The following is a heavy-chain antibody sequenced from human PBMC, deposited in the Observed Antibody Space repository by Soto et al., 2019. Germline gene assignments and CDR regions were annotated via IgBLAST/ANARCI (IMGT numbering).Heavy chain of an antibody. CDR1: GGSIRSYY. V-gene: IGHV4-59*01. Sequence: QVQLQESGPGLVKPSDTLSLTCTVSGGSIRSYYWSWIRQPPGKGLEWIGYIYYRGSTNYNPSLKSRVTISVDTSKDQFSLKLSSVTAADTAVDYGARVRIAADGWYFDYWGKGTLVTVSS. CDR2: IYYRGST. CDR3: ARVRIAADGWYFDY. J-gene: IGHJ4*02. D-gene: IGHD6-13*01.